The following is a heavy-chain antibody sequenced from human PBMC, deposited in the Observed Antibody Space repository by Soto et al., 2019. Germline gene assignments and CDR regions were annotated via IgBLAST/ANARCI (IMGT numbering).Heavy chain of an antibody. J-gene: IGHJ4*02. CDR2: IKQDGSEK. D-gene: IGHD2-8*01. CDR1: GVTGSIYW. CDR3: ARDCTNGVCYSY. V-gene: IGHV3-7*05. Sequence: GGSLGLSCTAAGVTGSIYWMSWGRQAPGKGLEWVANIKQDGSEKYYVDSVKGRFTISRDNAKNSLYLQMNSLRAEDTAVYYCARDCTNGVCYSYWGQGTLVTVSS.